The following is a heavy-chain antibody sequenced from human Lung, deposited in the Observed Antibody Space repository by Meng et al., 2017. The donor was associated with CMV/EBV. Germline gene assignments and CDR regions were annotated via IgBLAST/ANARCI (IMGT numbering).Heavy chain of an antibody. V-gene: IGHV7-4-1*02. CDR3: ARGGNFDP. J-gene: IGHJ5*02. D-gene: IGHD2/OR15-2a*01. Sequence: QGQVGHSGAELKKTGSVLHVSSKASGYTFSNYTINWVRQAHGRGLEWMGWISTNTGTPTYTQGFTGRFVFSLDTSVSTAYLQISSLKAEDTAVYYCARGGNFDPWGQGTLVTVSS. CDR2: ISTNTGTP. CDR1: GYTFSNYT.